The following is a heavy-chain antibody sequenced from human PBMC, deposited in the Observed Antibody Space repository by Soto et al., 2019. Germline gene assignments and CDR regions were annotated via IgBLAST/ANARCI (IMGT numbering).Heavy chain of an antibody. J-gene: IGHJ6*02. Sequence: GGSLRLSCAASGFTFSSYAMSWVRQAPGKGLEWVSAISGSGGSTYYADSVKGRFTISRDNSKNTLYLQMNSLRAEDTAVYYCAKRTMIVVVTRRPYYYGMDVWGQGTTVTVSS. V-gene: IGHV3-23*01. D-gene: IGHD3-22*01. CDR2: ISGSGGST. CDR1: GFTFSSYA. CDR3: AKRTMIVVVTRRPYYYGMDV.